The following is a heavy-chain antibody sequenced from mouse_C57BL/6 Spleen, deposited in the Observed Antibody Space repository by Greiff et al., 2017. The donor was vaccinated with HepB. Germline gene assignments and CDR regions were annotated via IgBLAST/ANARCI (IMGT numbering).Heavy chain of an antibody. CDR3: ATYYSNEGWFAY. Sequence: EVKLVESGAELVKPGASVKLSCTASGFNITDYYMHWVKQRTEQGLEWIGRIDPEDGETKYAPKFQGKATITEDTSSNAAYLQLSSLTSEDTAVYYCATYYSNEGWFAYWGQGTLVTVSA. V-gene: IGHV14-2*01. CDR2: IDPEDGET. J-gene: IGHJ3*01. CDR1: GFNITDYY. D-gene: IGHD2-5*01.